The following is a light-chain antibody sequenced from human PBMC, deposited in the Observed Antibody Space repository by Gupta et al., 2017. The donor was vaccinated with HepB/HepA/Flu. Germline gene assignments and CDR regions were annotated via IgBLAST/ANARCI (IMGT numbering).Light chain of an antibody. V-gene: IGLV3-1*01. Sequence: SYELTQPPSVSVSPGQTASITCSGDKLGDKYACWYQQKPGQSPVLVIYQDSKRPSGIPERVSGSNSGNTATLTISGTQAMDEADYYCQAWDSSTETVVFGGGTKLTVL. CDR3: QAWDSSTETVV. CDR1: KLGDKY. CDR2: QDS. J-gene: IGLJ2*01.